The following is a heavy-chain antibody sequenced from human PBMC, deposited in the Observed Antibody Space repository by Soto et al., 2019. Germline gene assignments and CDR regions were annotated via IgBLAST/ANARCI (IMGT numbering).Heavy chain of an antibody. CDR3: AKDRPAPTHYYFCYYVDV. Sequence: QVQLEESGGGVVQPGRSLRLSCAASGFIFSSSAMHWVRQAPDKGLEWVAVISYDGSNKYYAGSVKGRFTISRDNSKNTRYRQVSRLRAEASAVYYCAKDRPAPTHYYFCYYVDVWGKGTTVTVSS. J-gene: IGHJ6*03. CDR1: GFIFSSSA. V-gene: IGHV3-30*18. CDR2: ISYDGSNK.